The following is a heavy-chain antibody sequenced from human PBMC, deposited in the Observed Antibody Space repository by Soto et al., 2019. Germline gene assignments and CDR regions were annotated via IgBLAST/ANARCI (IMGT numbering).Heavy chain of an antibody. CDR3: ARATYYDSSGYYLGLAY. CDR1: GYSFTSYW. Sequence: PGESLKISFKGSGYSFTSYWIGWVRQMPGKGLGGMGIIYPGYSDTIYSPSFQGQVTISADKSISTAYLQWSSLKASDTAMYYCARATYYDSSGYYLGLAYWGQGTLVTVSS. CDR2: IYPGYSDT. D-gene: IGHD3-22*01. J-gene: IGHJ4*02. V-gene: IGHV5-51*01.